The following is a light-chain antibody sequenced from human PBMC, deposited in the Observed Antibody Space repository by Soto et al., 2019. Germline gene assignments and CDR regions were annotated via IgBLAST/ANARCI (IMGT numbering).Light chain of an antibody. Sequence: VLTQPPSASGFPGQSVTISCTGTGSDVGRYNYVSWYQHHPGKAPKLIIYEVNKRPSEVPDRFSGSKSANTASLTVSGXQAEDEADYYCSSFAGSNTFVFGTGTKSPS. V-gene: IGLV2-8*01. CDR1: GSDVGRYNY. J-gene: IGLJ1*01. CDR2: EVN. CDR3: SSFAGSNTFV.